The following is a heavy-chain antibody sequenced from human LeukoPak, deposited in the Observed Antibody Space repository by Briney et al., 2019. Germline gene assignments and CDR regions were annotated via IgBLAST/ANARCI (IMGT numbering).Heavy chain of an antibody. Sequence: SETLSLTCTVSGGSISSYYWSWIRQPAGKGLEWIGRIYTTGSTSYNPSLKSRVTMSVDTSKKQISLKLSSVTAADTAVYYCARDFTDIGSSLVYYYYYYMDVWGKGITVTVSS. J-gene: IGHJ6*03. V-gene: IGHV4-4*07. CDR1: GGSISSYY. D-gene: IGHD1-26*01. CDR3: ARDFTDIGSSLVYYYYYYMDV. CDR2: IYTTGST.